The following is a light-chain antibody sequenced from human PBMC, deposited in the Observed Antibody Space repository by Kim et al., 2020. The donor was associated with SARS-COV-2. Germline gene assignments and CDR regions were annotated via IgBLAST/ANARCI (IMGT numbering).Light chain of an antibody. CDR3: QAWDSSTAV. CDR1: KLGDKY. Sequence: SVSPGQTASITCSGDKLGDKYACWYQQKPGQAPGRVIYQDSKRPSGIPERFSGSNSGNTATLTISGTQAMDEADYYCQAWDSSTAVFGGGTQLTVL. CDR2: QDS. J-gene: IGLJ2*01. V-gene: IGLV3-1*01.